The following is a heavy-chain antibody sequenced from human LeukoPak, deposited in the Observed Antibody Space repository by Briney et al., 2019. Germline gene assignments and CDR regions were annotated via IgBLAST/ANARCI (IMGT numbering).Heavy chain of an antibody. CDR2: IKPDGSQI. CDR1: GFTFRKHV. J-gene: IGHJ4*02. V-gene: IGHV3-7*01. D-gene: IGHD3-22*01. CDR3: ARERDSSGYSDY. Sequence: GGTLRLSCTTSGFTFRKHVMTWVRQAPGKGLEWVANIKPDGSQIYYVDSVKGRFTISRDNAKNSLYLQMNSLRAEDTAVYYCARERDSSGYSDYWGQGTLVTVSS.